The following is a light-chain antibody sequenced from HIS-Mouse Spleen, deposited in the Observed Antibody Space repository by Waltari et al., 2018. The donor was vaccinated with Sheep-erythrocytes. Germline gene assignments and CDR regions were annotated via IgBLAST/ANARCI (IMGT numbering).Light chain of an antibody. CDR1: SSDVGVYNY. J-gene: IGLJ2*01. CDR3: CSYAGSYTLV. CDR2: DVS. Sequence: QSALTQPRSVSGSPGQSVTISCTVTSSDVGVYNYVSWYQQHPGKAPKLMIYDVSKRPSGVPDRFSGSKSGNTASLTISGLQAEDEADYYCCSYAGSYTLVFGGGTKLTVL. V-gene: IGLV2-11*01.